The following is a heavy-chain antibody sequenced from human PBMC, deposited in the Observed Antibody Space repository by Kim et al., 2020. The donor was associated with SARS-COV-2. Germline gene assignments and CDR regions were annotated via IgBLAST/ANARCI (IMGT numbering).Heavy chain of an antibody. D-gene: IGHD5-18*01. Sequence: GGSLRLSCAASGFTFSGSAMHWVRQASGKGLEWVGRIRGKANSYATAYAASVRGRFTISRDDSKNMAYLQMNSLKTEDAAVYYCTRRPPIGYSSGNDAFDIWGQGTMVTVSS. CDR1: GFTFSGSA. J-gene: IGHJ3*02. V-gene: IGHV3-73*01. CDR3: TRRPPIGYSSGNDAFDI. CDR2: IRGKANSYAT.